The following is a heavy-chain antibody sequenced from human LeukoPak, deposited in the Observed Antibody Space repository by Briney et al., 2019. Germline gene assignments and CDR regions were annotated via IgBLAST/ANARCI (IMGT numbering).Heavy chain of an antibody. CDR1: GGSFSGYY. CDR3: ARRRTLYGSGTRSWFDP. CDR2: INHSGST. D-gene: IGHD3-10*01. J-gene: IGHJ5*02. Sequence: SETLSLTCAVYGGSFSGYYWSWIRQPPGKGLEWIGEINHSGSTNYNPSLKSRVTISVDTSKNQFSLKLSSVTAADTAVYYCARRRTLYGSGTRSWFDPWGQGTLVTVSS. V-gene: IGHV4-34*01.